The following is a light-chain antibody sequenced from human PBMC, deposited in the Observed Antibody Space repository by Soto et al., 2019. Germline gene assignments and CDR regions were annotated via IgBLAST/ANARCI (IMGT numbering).Light chain of an antibody. J-gene: IGKJ5*01. CDR3: QQYGSSLFGA. CDR1: QSVSSSY. CDR2: GAS. V-gene: IGKV3-20*01. Sequence: IVLTQSPGTLSLSPGERATLSCRASQSVSSSYLAWYQQKPGQAPRLLIYGASSRATGIPDRFSGSGSGTDFTLTISRLEPEDFAVYYCQQYGSSLFGAFGQGTRLEIK.